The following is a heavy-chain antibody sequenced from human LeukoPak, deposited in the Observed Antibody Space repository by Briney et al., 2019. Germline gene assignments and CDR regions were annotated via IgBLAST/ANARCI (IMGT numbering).Heavy chain of an antibody. J-gene: IGHJ4*02. CDR1: GDSISSGSYY. CDR3: ARSSAVAGIV. D-gene: IGHD6-19*01. CDR2: IYTSGTT. Sequence: TSETLSLTCTVSGDSISSGSYYWNWIRQPAGKGLEWIGRIYTSGTTNYNPSLKSRITILEDTSKNQFSLKLSSVTAADTAVYYCARSSAVAGIVWGQGTLVTVSS. V-gene: IGHV4-61*02.